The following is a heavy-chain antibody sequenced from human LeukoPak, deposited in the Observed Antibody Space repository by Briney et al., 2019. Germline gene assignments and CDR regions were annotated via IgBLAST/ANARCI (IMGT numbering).Heavy chain of an antibody. D-gene: IGHD2-2*01. CDR2: IYYSGST. J-gene: IGHJ5*01. CDR1: GGSISSYY. V-gene: IGHV4-59*08. Sequence: SETLSLTCTVSGGSISSYYWSWIRQPPGKGLEWIGYIYYSGSTNYNPSLKSRVTISVDTSKNQFSLKLSSVTAADTAVYYCARHEEVPAAIWFDSWGQGTLVTVSS. CDR3: ARHEEVPAAIWFDS.